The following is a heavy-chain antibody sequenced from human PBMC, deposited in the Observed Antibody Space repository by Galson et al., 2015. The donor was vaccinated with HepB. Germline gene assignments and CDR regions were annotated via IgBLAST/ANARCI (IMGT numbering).Heavy chain of an antibody. CDR2: TSGSGATT. D-gene: IGHD1-26*01. Sequence: SLRLSCAASGFTFSNYAMRWVRQAPGKGLEWVSGTSGSGATTYYADSVKGRFTISRDNSKNALYLQMNSLRAEDTALYYCARRRGTSGSGSYELDYWGQGTLVTVSS. J-gene: IGHJ4*02. CDR3: ARRRGTSGSGSYELDY. V-gene: IGHV3-23*01. CDR1: GFTFSNYA.